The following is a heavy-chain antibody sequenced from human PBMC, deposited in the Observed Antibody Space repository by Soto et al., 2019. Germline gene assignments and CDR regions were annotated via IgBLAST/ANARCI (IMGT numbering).Heavy chain of an antibody. D-gene: IGHD3-9*01. J-gene: IGHJ6*03. CDR3: ARYDYDILTGTAHYYMDV. CDR1: GYTFTSYG. Sequence: ASVKVSCKASGYTFTSYGISWVRQAPGQGLEWMGWISAYNGNTNYAQKLQGRVTMTTDTSTSTAYMELRSLRSDDTAVYYCARYDYDILTGTAHYYMDVWGKGTTVTVSS. CDR2: ISAYNGNT. V-gene: IGHV1-18*01.